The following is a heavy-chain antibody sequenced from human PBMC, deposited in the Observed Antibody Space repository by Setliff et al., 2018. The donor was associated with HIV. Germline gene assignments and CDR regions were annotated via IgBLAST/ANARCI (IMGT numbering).Heavy chain of an antibody. Sequence: PSETLSLTCTVSGGSISSGSYYWSWIRQPAGKGLEWIGRIYSSGSTNYNPSLKSRVTMSVDTSKNQISLKLSSVTAADTAMYYCARQPRGYSYGDGVYLDYWGQGTPVTVSS. V-gene: IGHV4-61*02. CDR1: GGSISSGSYY. J-gene: IGHJ4*02. CDR2: IYSSGST. CDR3: ARQPRGYSYGDGVYLDY. D-gene: IGHD5-18*01.